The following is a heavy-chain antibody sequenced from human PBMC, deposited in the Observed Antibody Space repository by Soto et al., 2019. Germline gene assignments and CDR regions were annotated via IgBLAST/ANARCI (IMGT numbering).Heavy chain of an antibody. CDR2: IIPIFGTA. V-gene: IGHV1-69*13. J-gene: IGHJ6*02. CDR3: ARGDPEFWSGYYIPYYYYGMDV. CDR1: GGTFSSYA. D-gene: IGHD3-3*01. Sequence: SVRVSCKASGGTFSSYAISWVLQAPGQGLEWMGGIIPIFGTANYAQKFQGRVTITADESTSTAYMELSSLRSEDTAVYYCARGDPEFWSGYYIPYYYYGMDVWGQGTTVTVSS.